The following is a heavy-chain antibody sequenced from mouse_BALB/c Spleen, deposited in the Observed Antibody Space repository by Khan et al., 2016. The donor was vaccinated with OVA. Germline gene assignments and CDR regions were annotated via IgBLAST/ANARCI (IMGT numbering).Heavy chain of an antibody. J-gene: IGHJ3*01. V-gene: IGHV14-3*02. CDR1: GFNIKDTY. Sequence: VQLQQSGAELVKSGASVRLSCTASGFNIKDTYMHWVKQRPEQGLEWIGRVDPANGNTKYDPKFQGQATITADTSSNTAYLQLSSLTSEDTAVYYCARDFWDVFSYWGQGTLVTVSA. CDR2: VDPANGNT. D-gene: IGHD4-1*01. CDR3: ARDFWDVFSY.